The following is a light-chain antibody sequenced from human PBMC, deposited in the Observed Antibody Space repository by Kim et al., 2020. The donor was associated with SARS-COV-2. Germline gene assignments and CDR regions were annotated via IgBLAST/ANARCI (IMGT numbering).Light chain of an antibody. CDR1: QSVSSY. CDR2: GAS. J-gene: IGKJ2*01. CDR3: HQRTNWMYT. Sequence: SLSPGESATRSCRASQSVSSYLAWYQHKPGQAPRLLIYGASNRATGIPARFSGSGSGTDFTLTISSLEPEDFAVYYCHQRTNWMYTFGQGTKLEI. V-gene: IGKV3-11*01.